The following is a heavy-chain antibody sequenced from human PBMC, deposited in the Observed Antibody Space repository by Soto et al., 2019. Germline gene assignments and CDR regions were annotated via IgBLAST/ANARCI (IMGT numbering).Heavy chain of an antibody. J-gene: IGHJ6*02. CDR1: GGTFSSYR. D-gene: IGHD6-13*01. V-gene: IGHV1-69*01. CDR2: IVPIYRTA. Sequence: QVQLVQSGAEVKKPGSSVKVSCKASGGTFSSYRINWVRQAPGQGLEWVGGIVPIYRTADYAQKFQGRVTITADESARTSYMELRSLKSQDTAVYYCARGGYSSTWSNLLDRSGLDVWGQGTTVTVSS. CDR3: ARGGYSSTWSNLLDRSGLDV.